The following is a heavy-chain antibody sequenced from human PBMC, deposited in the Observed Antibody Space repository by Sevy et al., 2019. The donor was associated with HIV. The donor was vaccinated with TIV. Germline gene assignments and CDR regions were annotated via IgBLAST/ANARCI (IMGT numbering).Heavy chain of an antibody. V-gene: IGHV5-51*01. CDR1: GYSFTSHW. D-gene: IGHD3-22*01. CDR2: IFPDDSDT. Sequence: GESLKISCQGSGYSFTSHWIGWVRHMPGKGLEWMGIIFPDDSDTRYSPSFKGQVTFSADKSLNPAYLQWSSLKASDTAMYYCATSRSGYFDSSGYYIYWGQGTLVTVSS. CDR3: ATSRSGYFDSSGYYIY. J-gene: IGHJ4*02.